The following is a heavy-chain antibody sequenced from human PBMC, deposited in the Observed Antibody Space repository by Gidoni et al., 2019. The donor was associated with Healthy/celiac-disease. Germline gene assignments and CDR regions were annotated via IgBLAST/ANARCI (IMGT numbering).Heavy chain of an antibody. CDR2: ISYDGSNK. Sequence: QVQLVESGGGVVQPGRSLRLSCAASGFTFSSYAMHWVRQAPGKGLEWVAVISYDGSNKYYADSVKGRFTISRDNSKNTLYLQMNSLRAEDTAVYYCARGSTYYYDSSGYPGFDYWGQGTLVTVSS. D-gene: IGHD3-22*01. CDR3: ARGSTYYYDSSGYPGFDY. V-gene: IGHV3-30*04. J-gene: IGHJ4*02. CDR1: GFTFSSYA.